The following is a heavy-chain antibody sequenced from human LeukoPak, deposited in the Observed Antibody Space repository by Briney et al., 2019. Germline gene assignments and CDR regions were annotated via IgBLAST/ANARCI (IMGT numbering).Heavy chain of an antibody. D-gene: IGHD4-11*01. Sequence: SETLSLTCTVSGGSISSGGYYWSWIRQPPGKGLEWIGYIYHSGSTYYNPSLKSRVTISIDRSKNQFSLKLSSVTAADTAVYYCARVNSNSRTFDYWGQGTLVTVSS. J-gene: IGHJ4*02. CDR2: IYHSGST. CDR3: ARVNSNSRTFDY. CDR1: GGSISSGGYY. V-gene: IGHV4-30-2*01.